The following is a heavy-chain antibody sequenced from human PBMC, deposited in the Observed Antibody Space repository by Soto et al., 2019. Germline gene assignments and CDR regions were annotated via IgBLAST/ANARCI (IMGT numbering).Heavy chain of an antibody. V-gene: IGHV3-7*01. Sequence: GGSLSLSCAASGFTFSSYWMSWVRQAPGKGLEWVANIKQDGSEKYYVDSVKGRFTISRDNAKNSLYLQMNSLRAEDTAVYYCARGRGCSGGSCYFSYYYYYYMDVWGKGTTVTVSS. CDR3: ARGRGCSGGSCYFSYYYYYYMDV. CDR1: GFTFSSYW. D-gene: IGHD2-15*01. J-gene: IGHJ6*03. CDR2: IKQDGSEK.